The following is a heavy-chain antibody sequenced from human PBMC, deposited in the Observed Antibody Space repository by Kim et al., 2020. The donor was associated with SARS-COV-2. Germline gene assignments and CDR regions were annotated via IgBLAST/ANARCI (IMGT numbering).Heavy chain of an antibody. J-gene: IGHJ4*02. D-gene: IGHD2-2*01. CDR3: TRKVDCSSTSCSYYFDY. Sequence: VKGRFTISRDDSKSIAYLQMNSLKTEDTAVYYCTRKVDCSSTSCSYYFDYWGQGTLVTVSS. V-gene: IGHV3-49*02.